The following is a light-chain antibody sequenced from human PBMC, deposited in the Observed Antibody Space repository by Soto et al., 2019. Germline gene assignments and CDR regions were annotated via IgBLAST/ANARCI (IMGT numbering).Light chain of an antibody. J-gene: IGLJ2*01. V-gene: IGLV2-14*03. CDR1: SSDVGNYDY. CDR3: ASKTTSSTVL. CDR2: DVR. Sequence: QSALIQPPSVSGSPGQSVTISCTGTSSDVGNYDYVSWYQQRPGRAPKVLIYDVRIRPSEVSNRFSGSKSGDTASLTISGLQAEDEAVYYCASKTTSSTVLFGGGTKLTVL.